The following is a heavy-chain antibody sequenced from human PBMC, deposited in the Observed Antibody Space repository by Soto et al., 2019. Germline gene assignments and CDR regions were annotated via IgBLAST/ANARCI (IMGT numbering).Heavy chain of an antibody. CDR1: GGSFSGYY. D-gene: IGHD3-3*01. V-gene: IGHV4-34*01. Sequence: SETLSLTCTLYGGSFSGYYWSWIRQPPGKGLEWIGEISHSGSPNYNPSLKSRVTISVDTSKNQFSLKMSSVTAADTAVYYCARARVAYYFDYWGQGTLVTGSS. CDR3: ARARVAYYFDY. CDR2: ISHSGSP. J-gene: IGHJ4*02.